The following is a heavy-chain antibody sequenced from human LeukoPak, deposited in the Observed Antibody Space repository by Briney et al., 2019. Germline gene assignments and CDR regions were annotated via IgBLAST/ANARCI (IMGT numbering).Heavy chain of an antibody. CDR3: ARDCSGGSCYDGVDY. V-gene: IGHV1-18*01. D-gene: IGHD2-15*01. J-gene: IGHJ4*02. CDR2: ISGNNGNV. Sequence: ASVKVSCKASGYTFTRYCLSWVRQAPGQGLEWMGWISGNNGNVKYAQKFQDRVTMTTDTSTSIAYMEMRRLRSDDTAVYYCARDCSGGSCYDGVDYWGQGTLVTVSS. CDR1: GYTFTRYC.